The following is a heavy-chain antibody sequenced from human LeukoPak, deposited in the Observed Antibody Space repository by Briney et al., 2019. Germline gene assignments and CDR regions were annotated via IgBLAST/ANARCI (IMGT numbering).Heavy chain of an antibody. CDR1: GGSISSSSYY. D-gene: IGHD3-3*01. CDR2: IYYSGST. V-gene: IGHV4-39*07. CDR3: ARDGYYDFWSGYGNYYYMDV. Sequence: SETLSLTCTVSGGSISSSSYYWGWIRQPPGKGLGWIGSIYYSGSTYYNPSLKSRVTISVDTSQNQFSLKLSSVTAADTAVYYCARDGYYDFWSGYGNYYYMDVWGKGTTVTVSS. J-gene: IGHJ6*03.